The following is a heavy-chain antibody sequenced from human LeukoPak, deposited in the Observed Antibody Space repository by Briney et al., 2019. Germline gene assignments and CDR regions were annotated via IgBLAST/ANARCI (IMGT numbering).Heavy chain of an antibody. Sequence: ASVKLSCKASGYTFNSYGISWVRQAHGQGLEWMGWISAYNGNTNYAQKLQGRVTMTTDTSTSTAYMELRSLRSDDTAVYYCARVATSSPFDYWGQGTLVTVSS. D-gene: IGHD2-2*01. V-gene: IGHV1-18*01. CDR3: ARVATSSPFDY. CDR2: ISAYNGNT. CDR1: GYTFNSYG. J-gene: IGHJ4*02.